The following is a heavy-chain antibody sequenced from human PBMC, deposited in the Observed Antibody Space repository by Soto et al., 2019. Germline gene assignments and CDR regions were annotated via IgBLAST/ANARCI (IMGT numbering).Heavy chain of an antibody. CDR1: GFTFSSYS. Sequence: PGGSLRLSCAASGFTFSSYSMNWVRQAPGKGLEWVSSISSSSSYIYYADSVKGRFTISRDNAKNSLYLQMNSLRAEDTAVYYCARGGGNYYDSSGYYDYYYGMDVWGQGTTVTVSS. J-gene: IGHJ6*02. D-gene: IGHD3-22*01. V-gene: IGHV3-21*01. CDR2: ISSSSSYI. CDR3: ARGGGNYYDSSGYYDYYYGMDV.